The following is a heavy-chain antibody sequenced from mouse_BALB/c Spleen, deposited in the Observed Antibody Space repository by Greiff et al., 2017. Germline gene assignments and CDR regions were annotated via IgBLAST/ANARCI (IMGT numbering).Heavy chain of an antibody. J-gene: IGHJ3*01. D-gene: IGHD2-14*01. Sequence: VQLQQSAAELARPGASVKMSCEASGYTFPNYTMHWVKQRPGQGLEWIGYINPSSGYTEYNQNFKDKTTLTADKSSRTAFMQLSSLTSEDSAVYYCSRGSTIGSSFAYWGQGTLVTVSA. V-gene: IGHV1-4*02. CDR3: SRGSTIGSSFAY. CDR1: GYTFPNYT. CDR2: INPSSGYT.